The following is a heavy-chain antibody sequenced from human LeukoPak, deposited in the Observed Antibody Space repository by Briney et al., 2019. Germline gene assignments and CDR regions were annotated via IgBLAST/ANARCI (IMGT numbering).Heavy chain of an antibody. CDR2: IIPIFGTA. CDR1: GGTFSSYA. J-gene: IGHJ6*02. V-gene: IGHV1-69*13. D-gene: IGHD3-3*01. CDR3: AREPRITIFGVVRRVYGMDV. Sequence: SVKVSCKASGGTFSSYAISWVRQAPGQGLQWMGGIIPIFGTANYAQKFQGRVTITADESTSTAYMELSSLRSEDTAVYYCAREPRITIFGVVRRVYGMDVWGQGTTVTVSS.